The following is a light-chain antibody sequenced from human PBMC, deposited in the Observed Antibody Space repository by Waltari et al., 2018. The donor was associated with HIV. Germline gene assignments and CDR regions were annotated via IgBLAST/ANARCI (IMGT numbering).Light chain of an antibody. J-gene: IGLJ3*02. CDR3: STWDDRLGDRV. CDR1: SSNIGSNY. V-gene: IGLV1-47*01. CDR2: RNI. Sequence: PPSASGTPGQTFTISCSGGSSNIGSNYVYWFQQLPGAAPKLLIYRNIQRPSGVPDRFSGSKSGSSASLAISGLRSEDEAVYYCSTWDDRLGDRVFGGGTKLTVL.